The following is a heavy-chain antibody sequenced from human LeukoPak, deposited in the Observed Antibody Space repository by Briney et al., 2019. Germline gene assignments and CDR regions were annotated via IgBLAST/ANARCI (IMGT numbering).Heavy chain of an antibody. V-gene: IGHV4-34*01. J-gene: IGHJ4*02. CDR1: GGSFSGYY. D-gene: IGHD1-14*01. CDR2: INHSGST. Sequence: SETLSLTCAVYGGSFSGYYWSWIRQPPGKGLEWIGEINHSGSTNYNPPLKSRVTISVDTSKNQFSLKLSSVTAADTAVYYCARGGMRKEVNYWGQGTLVTVSS. CDR3: ARGGMRKEVNY.